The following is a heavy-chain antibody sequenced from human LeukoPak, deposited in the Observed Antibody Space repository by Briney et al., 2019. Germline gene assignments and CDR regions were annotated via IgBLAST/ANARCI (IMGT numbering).Heavy chain of an antibody. D-gene: IGHD6-13*01. CDR2: INPNSGGT. V-gene: IGHV1-2*02. CDR1: GYTFTGYY. CDR3: ARAAAGTGGYFDY. J-gene: IGHJ4*02. Sequence: GASVKVSCKASGYTFTGYYMHWVRQAPGQGLEWMGWINPNSGGTNYAQKFQGRVIMTRDTSISTAYMELSRLRSDDTAVYYCARAAAGTGGYFDYWGQGTLVTVSS.